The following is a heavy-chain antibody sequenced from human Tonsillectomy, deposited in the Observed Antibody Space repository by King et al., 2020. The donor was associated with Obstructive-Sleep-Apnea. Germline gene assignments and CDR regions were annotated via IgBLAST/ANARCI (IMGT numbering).Heavy chain of an antibody. CDR2: ISSRVSTI. J-gene: IGHJ2*01. D-gene: IGHD1-1*01. CDR3: ARDGRPGWYFDL. V-gene: IGHV3-11*01. Sequence: VQLVESGGGLVKPGGSLRLSCAASGFTFSDYYMSLIRQAPGKGLEWVSYISSRVSTIYHADSVKGRFTISRDNAKNSLYLQMNSLRAEDTAVYYCARDGRPGWYFDLWGRGTLVTVSS. CDR1: GFTFSDYY.